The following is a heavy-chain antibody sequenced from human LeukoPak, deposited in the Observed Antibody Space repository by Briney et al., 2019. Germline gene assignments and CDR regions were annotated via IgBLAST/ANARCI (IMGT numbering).Heavy chain of an antibody. V-gene: IGHV3-9*01. D-gene: IGHD6-19*01. Sequence: GRSLRLSCAGSGFIFNNYAMHWVRQPPGEGLEWVSGISWNSGSIDYADSVKGRFTISRDNAKNSLYLQMNSLRVEDTAFYYCAKDNRRHYTSGPNPDSLHWGQGALVTVSS. CDR2: ISWNSGSI. CDR3: AKDNRRHYTSGPNPDSLH. CDR1: GFIFNNYA. J-gene: IGHJ4*02.